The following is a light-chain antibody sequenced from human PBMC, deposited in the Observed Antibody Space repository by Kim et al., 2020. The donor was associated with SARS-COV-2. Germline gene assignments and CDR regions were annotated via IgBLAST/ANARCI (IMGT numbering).Light chain of an antibody. J-gene: IGLJ3*02. CDR2: DTY. CDR1: RSNIGDNY. Sequence: GQMVTIACAGGRSNIGDNYVSWYQEFPGTAPRLLIYDTYKRPSGISGRFSASKSGTSATLDITGLQTGDEADYYCGSWDDSLDARLFGGGTRVTVL. CDR3: GSWDDSLDARL. V-gene: IGLV1-51*01.